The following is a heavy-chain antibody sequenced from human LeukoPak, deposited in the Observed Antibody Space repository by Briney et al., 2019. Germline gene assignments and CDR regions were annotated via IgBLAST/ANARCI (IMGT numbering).Heavy chain of an antibody. J-gene: IGHJ4*02. V-gene: IGHV3-64*01. D-gene: IGHD3-9*01. CDR1: GFNFNNYG. CDR3: ARGSDYDILTAYVQ. Sequence: PGGSLRLSSAASGFNFNNYGMHWVRQAPGKGLEFVSAISTNGGTTYYAKSVKGSFTISRDNTKNTLFLQMDSLRPEDMAVYYCARGSDYDILTAYVQWGQGALVTVSS. CDR2: ISTNGGTT.